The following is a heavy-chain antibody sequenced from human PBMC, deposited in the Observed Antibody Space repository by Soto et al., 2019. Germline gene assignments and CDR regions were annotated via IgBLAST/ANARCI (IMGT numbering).Heavy chain of an antibody. D-gene: IGHD2-2*01. V-gene: IGHV4-30-2*01. Sequence: SETLSPTSAVSCVSISSAGYSCSWIRQPPGKGLEWIGYIYHSESTYYNPSLKSRVTISVDRSKNQFSLKLSSVTAADTAVYYCARVPDRWGQGTLVTVS. J-gene: IGHJ5*02. CDR1: CVSISSAGYS. CDR2: IYHSEST. CDR3: ARVPDR.